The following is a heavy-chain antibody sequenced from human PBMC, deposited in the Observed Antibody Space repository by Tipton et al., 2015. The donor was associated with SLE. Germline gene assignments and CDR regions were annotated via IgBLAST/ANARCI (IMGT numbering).Heavy chain of an antibody. CDR2: VHSSGTT. V-gene: IGHV4-4*07. J-gene: IGHJ5*02. Sequence: TLSLTCTVSGGSISSYYWSWIRQPAGKGLEWIGRVHSSGTTLYNPSLNSRVTVSVDTSKNQFSLKLTSVTAADTAVYYCARYNSPSWFDPWGQGTLVTVSS. CDR3: ARYNSPSWFDP. CDR1: GGSISSYY. D-gene: IGHD6-19*01.